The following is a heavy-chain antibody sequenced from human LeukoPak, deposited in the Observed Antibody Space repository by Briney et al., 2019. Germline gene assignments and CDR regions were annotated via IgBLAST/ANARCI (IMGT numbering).Heavy chain of an antibody. V-gene: IGHV3-48*01. CDR2: ISSSSSTI. J-gene: IGHJ5*02. CDR3: ARNSITIFGVVIS. Sequence: GRSLRLSCAVSGFTFSSYAMNWVRQAPGKGLEWVSYISSSSSTIYYADSVKGRFTISRDNAKNSLYLQMNSLRAEDTAVYYCARNSITIFGVVISWGQGTLVTVSS. CDR1: GFTFSSYA. D-gene: IGHD3-3*01.